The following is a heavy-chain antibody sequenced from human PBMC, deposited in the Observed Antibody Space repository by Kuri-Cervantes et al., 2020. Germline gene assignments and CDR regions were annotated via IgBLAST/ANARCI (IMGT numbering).Heavy chain of an antibody. Sequence: GESLKISCAASGFTFSSYSMNWVRQAPGKGLEWVSSISSSSSYIYYADSVKGRFTISRDNAKNSLYLQMNSLRAEDTAVYYCARDYYYDSSGYFNWGQGTLVTVSS. J-gene: IGHJ4*02. D-gene: IGHD3-22*01. V-gene: IGHV3-21*01. CDR1: GFTFSSYS. CDR3: ARDYYYDSSGYFN. CDR2: ISSSSSYI.